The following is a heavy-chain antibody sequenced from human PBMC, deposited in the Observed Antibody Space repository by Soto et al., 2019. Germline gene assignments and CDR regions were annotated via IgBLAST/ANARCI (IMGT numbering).Heavy chain of an antibody. V-gene: IGHV3-30*18. D-gene: IGHD6-6*01. CDR1: GFTFSSYG. J-gene: IGHJ4*02. Sequence: WGSLRLSCAASGFTFSSYGMHWVRQAPGKGLEWVAVISYDGSNKYYADSVKGRFTISRDNSKNTLYLQMNSLRAEDTAVYYCAKGFAYSRSSLFDYWGQGTLVTVSS. CDR2: ISYDGSNK. CDR3: AKGFAYSRSSLFDY.